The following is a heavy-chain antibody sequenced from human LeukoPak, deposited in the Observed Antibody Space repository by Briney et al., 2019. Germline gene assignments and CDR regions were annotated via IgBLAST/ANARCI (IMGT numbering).Heavy chain of an antibody. Sequence: ASVKVSCKVSGYTLTELSMHCVRQAPGKGLEWMGGFDPEDGETIYAQKFQGRVTMTEDTSTDTAYMELSSLRSEDTAVYYCARDGPRVVSGVPAASDAFDIWGQGTMVTVSS. CDR1: GYTLTELS. D-gene: IGHD2-2*01. CDR2: FDPEDGET. CDR3: ARDGPRVVSGVPAASDAFDI. J-gene: IGHJ3*02. V-gene: IGHV1-24*01.